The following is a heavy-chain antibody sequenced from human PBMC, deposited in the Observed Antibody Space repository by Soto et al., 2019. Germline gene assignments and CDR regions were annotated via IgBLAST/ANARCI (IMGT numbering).Heavy chain of an antibody. CDR1: GGTFSSYA. CDR3: ARDRSRNWNYYYDGMDV. CDR2: IIPIFGTA. D-gene: IGHD1-20*01. J-gene: IGHJ6*02. V-gene: IGHV1-69*01. Sequence: QVQLVQSGAEVKKPGSSVKVSCKASGGTFSSYAISWVRQAPGQGLEWMGGIIPIFGTANYAQKFQGRVTITADESTSTAYRERSSLRSEDTAVYYCARDRSRNWNYYYDGMDVWGQGTMVTVSS.